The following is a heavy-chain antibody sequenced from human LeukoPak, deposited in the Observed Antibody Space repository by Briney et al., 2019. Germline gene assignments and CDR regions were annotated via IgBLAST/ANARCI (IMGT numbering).Heavy chain of an antibody. J-gene: IGHJ4*02. CDR1: GDSISSSNW. CDR3: ASSGWKTGYFDY. D-gene: IGHD6-19*01. Sequence: PSETLSLTCAASGDSISSSNWWSWVRPPPGKGLEWIGEIYHSGSTNYNPSLKSRVTISVDKSKNQFSVKLSSVTAADTAVYYCASSGWKTGYFDYWGQGALVIVSS. CDR2: IYHSGST. V-gene: IGHV4-4*02.